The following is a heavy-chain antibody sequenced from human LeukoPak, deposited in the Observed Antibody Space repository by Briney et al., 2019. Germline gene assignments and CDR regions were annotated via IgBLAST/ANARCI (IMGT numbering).Heavy chain of an antibody. J-gene: IGHJ3*02. CDR3: ARGGYSGYTGIDAFDI. Sequence: GGSLRLSCAASGFTVSSNYMSWVRQAPGKGLEWVSVIYSGGSTYFADSVKGRFTMSRDDSKDMLYLQMNSLRAEDTAVYYCARGGYSGYTGIDAFDIWGQGTMVTVSS. V-gene: IGHV3-66*01. CDR2: IYSGGST. D-gene: IGHD5-12*01. CDR1: GFTVSSNY.